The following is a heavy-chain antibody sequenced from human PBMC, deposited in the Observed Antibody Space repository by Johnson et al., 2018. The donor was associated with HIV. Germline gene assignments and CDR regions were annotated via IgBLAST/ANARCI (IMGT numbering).Heavy chain of an antibody. V-gene: IGHV3-74*01. D-gene: IGHD2/OR15-2a*01. J-gene: IGHJ3*02. CDR3: ARDVNKDAFDI. CDR2: INADGKTT. CDR1: GFTFSSYW. Sequence: VQLVESGGGLVQPGGSLTLSCAASGFTFSSYWLHWVRQVAGKGLVWVARINADGKTTTYADSVKGRFTISRDNVKNTLYLQMNSLRAEDTAVYYCARDVNKDAFDIWGQGTMVTVSS.